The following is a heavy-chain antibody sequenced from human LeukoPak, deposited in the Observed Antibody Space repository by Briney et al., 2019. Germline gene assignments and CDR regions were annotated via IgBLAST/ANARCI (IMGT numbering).Heavy chain of an antibody. Sequence: GGSLRLSCAASGFSFSFCWMHWVRQAPGKGLEWVSYISSSGSTIYYADSVKGRFTISRDNAKNSLYLQVNSLRVEDTAVYYCARDHFAVAGNLDYWGQGTLVAVSS. CDR1: GFSFSFCW. V-gene: IGHV3-48*04. CDR2: ISSSGSTI. CDR3: ARDHFAVAGNLDY. J-gene: IGHJ4*02. D-gene: IGHD6-19*01.